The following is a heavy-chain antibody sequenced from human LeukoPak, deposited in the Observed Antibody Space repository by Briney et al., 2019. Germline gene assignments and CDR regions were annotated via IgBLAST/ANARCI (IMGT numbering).Heavy chain of an antibody. CDR1: GFTFSSEA. CDR3: AKRDGYFDL. V-gene: IGHV3-23*01. J-gene: IGHJ2*01. Sequence: GGSLRLSCAASGFTFSSEAMSWIRQIPGKGLDWVSGISGGGGTTYYADSVKGRFTISRDNSKSTLYLEMNSLRAEDTAVYYCAKRDGYFDLWGRGTLVTVSS. CDR2: ISGGGGTT.